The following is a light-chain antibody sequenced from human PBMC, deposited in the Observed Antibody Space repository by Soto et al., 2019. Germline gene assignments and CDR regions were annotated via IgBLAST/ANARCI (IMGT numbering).Light chain of an antibody. CDR1: QSVLYSSNNKNY. V-gene: IGKV4-1*01. CDR2: WAY. J-gene: IGKJ4*01. CDR3: QQYYSTPLT. Sequence: DIVMTQSPDSLAVSLGERATINCKSSQSVLYSSNNKNYLAWYQQKPGQHPKLLIYWAYTRVSGVPDRFSRSGYGTDYALTINSLQAEDVEVYYCQQYYSTPLTFGGGTKVEIK.